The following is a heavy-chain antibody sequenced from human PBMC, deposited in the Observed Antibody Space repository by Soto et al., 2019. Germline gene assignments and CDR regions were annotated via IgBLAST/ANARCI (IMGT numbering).Heavy chain of an antibody. Sequence: ASVKVSCKASGYTFTSYDINWVRQATGQGLEWMGWMNPNSGNTGYAQKFQGRVTMTRNTSISTAYMELSSLRAEDTAVYYCAKDGGYDFWSGHGMDVWGQGTTVTVSS. CDR3: AKDGGYDFWSGHGMDV. CDR1: GYTFTSYD. CDR2: MNPNSGNT. D-gene: IGHD3-3*01. V-gene: IGHV1-8*01. J-gene: IGHJ6*02.